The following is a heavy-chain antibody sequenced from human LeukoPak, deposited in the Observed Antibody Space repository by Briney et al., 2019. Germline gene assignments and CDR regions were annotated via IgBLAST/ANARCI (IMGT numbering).Heavy chain of an antibody. J-gene: IGHJ6*02. Sequence: GGSLRLSCAASRFTFSAYAMSRVRQAPGKGLEWVSGISSSGGSTYYADSVEGRFTISRDNSKNTLYLQMNSLRVEDTAVYYCAKAISPRLDYYYGMDVWGQGTTVTVSS. CDR2: ISSSGGST. D-gene: IGHD3-3*01. CDR3: AKAISPRLDYYYGMDV. CDR1: RFTFSAYA. V-gene: IGHV3-23*01.